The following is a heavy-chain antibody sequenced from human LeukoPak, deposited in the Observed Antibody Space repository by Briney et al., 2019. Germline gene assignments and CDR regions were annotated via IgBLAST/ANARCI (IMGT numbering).Heavy chain of an antibody. CDR1: GFTVSSNY. CDR2: IYSGGST. V-gene: IGHV3-53*01. D-gene: IGHD5-24*01. Sequence: WGSVRLSCAASGFTVSSNYMSWVRQAPGKGLEWVSVIYSGGSTYYADSVKGRFTISRDNSKNTLYLQMNSLRAEDTAIYYCANCRDGYNLLDYWGQGTLVTVSS. J-gene: IGHJ4*02. CDR3: ANCRDGYNLLDY.